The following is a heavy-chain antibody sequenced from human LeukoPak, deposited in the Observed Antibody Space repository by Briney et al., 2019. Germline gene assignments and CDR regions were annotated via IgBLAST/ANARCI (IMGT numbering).Heavy chain of an antibody. D-gene: IGHD3-3*01. Sequence: SETLSLTCAVSGYSISSGYYWGWIRQPPGKGLEWIGSIYHSGSTYYNPSLKSRVTISVDTSKNQFSLKLSSVTAADTAVYYCAAYDFWSGYRQTRYYYYMEVWGKGTTVTVSS. J-gene: IGHJ6*03. CDR2: IYHSGST. CDR1: GYSISSGYY. V-gene: IGHV4-38-2*01. CDR3: AAYDFWSGYRQTRYYYYMEV.